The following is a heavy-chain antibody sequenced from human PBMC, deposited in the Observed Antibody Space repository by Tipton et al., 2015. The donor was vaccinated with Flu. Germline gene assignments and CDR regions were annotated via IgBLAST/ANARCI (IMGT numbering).Heavy chain of an antibody. V-gene: IGHV3-7*01. D-gene: IGHD3-10*01. CDR3: ARDPYYDAFDF. Sequence: SLRLSCEVSGFTFSTYWMSWVRQAPGKGLEWVANIKDDGREEYYVDPVKGRFTISRDNTKNSLYLQMNSLRDEDTAVYYCARDPYYDAFDFWGQGTVVIVSS. CDR1: GFTFSTYW. J-gene: IGHJ3*01. CDR2: IKDDGREE.